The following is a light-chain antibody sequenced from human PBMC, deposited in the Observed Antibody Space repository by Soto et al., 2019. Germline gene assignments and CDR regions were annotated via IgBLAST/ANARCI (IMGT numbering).Light chain of an antibody. CDR1: QSISSY. Sequence: EILLTQSPATLSLSPGERATLSCRASQSISSYLAWYQQRPGQAPRLLIYDASNRATAIPARFSGSGSGTDFTLTISGLEPEDFATYYCQQRSSWPRTFGQGTKVDIK. CDR2: DAS. V-gene: IGKV3-11*01. J-gene: IGKJ2*01. CDR3: QQRSSWPRT.